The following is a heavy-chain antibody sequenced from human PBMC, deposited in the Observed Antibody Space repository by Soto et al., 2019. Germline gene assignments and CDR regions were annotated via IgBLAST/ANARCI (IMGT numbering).Heavy chain of an antibody. CDR1: GFTVSSNY. CDR3: ARARVEGGYPEYSQH. D-gene: IGHD3-22*01. V-gene: IGHV3-53*01. J-gene: IGHJ1*01. CDR2: IYSGGST. Sequence: EVQLVESGGGLIQPGGSLRLSCAASGFTVSSNYMSWVRQAPGKGLAWVSVIYSGGSTYYADSVKGRFTISRVNSKNTLYLQKISLRAEDTAVFYCARARVEGGYPEYSQHWGQGTLVTGSS.